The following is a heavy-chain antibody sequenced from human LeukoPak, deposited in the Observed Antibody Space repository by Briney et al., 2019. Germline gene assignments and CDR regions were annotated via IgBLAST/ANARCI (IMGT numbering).Heavy chain of an antibody. CDR1: GFSFSTYS. Sequence: GGSLRLSCATSGFSFSTYSMNWVRQAPGKGLEWVSYIYSSGTTIYYADSVKGRFTISRDNAKNSLYLQMNSLGDEDTAVYYCARDPHALDYWGQGTLVTVSS. CDR2: IYSSGTTI. J-gene: IGHJ4*02. CDR3: ARDPHALDY. V-gene: IGHV3-48*02.